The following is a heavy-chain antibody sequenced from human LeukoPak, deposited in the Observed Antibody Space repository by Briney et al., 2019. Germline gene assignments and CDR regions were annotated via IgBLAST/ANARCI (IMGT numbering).Heavy chain of an antibody. CDR2: IDPADSYS. V-gene: IGHV5-10-1*01. J-gene: IGHJ4*02. Sequence: GESLRISCQTSGYSFSTSYIAWVRQRPGKGLEWMGKIDPADSYSSYSPSFQGHVTFSVDKSISTAYLQWSSLKASDSAIYSCARLSGYYYGEDDFWGQGTLVTVSS. CDR3: ARLSGYYYGEDDF. CDR1: GYSFSTSY. D-gene: IGHD5-12*01.